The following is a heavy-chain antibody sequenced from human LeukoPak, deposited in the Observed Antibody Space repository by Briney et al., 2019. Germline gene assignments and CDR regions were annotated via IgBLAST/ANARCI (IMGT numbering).Heavy chain of an antibody. CDR3: ARVREQLFDY. J-gene: IGHJ4*02. Sequence: SETLSLTCTVSGGPISSGAYYWGWIRQPPGKGLEWIGRIYTSGSTNYNPSLKSRVTISVDTSKNQFSLKLSSVTAADTAVYYCARVREQLFDYWGQGTLVTVSS. V-gene: IGHV4-61*02. CDR2: IYTSGST. CDR1: GGPISSGAYY. D-gene: IGHD6-13*01.